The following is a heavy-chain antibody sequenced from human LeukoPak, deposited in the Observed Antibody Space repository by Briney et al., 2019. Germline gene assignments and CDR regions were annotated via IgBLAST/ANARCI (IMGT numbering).Heavy chain of an antibody. Sequence: GGSLRLSCAASGFTFSSYAMNWVRQAPGKGLEWVSAISGSAGSTYYADSVKGRFTISRDNSKNTLYLQMNSLRAEDTAVYYCAKDVGKWESLHFFDYWGQGTLVTVST. CDR1: GFTFSSYA. V-gene: IGHV3-23*01. CDR3: AKDVGKWESLHFFDY. CDR2: ISGSAGST. J-gene: IGHJ4*02. D-gene: IGHD1-26*01.